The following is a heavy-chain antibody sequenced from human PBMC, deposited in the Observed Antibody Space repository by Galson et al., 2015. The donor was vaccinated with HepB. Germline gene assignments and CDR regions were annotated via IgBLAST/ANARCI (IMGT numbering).Heavy chain of an antibody. CDR3: ARNFGVVTHGPSGGGCYYYMDV. V-gene: IGHV3-11*01. Sequence: SLRLSCAASGFTFSDYYMSWIRQAPGKGLEWVSYISSSGSTIYYADSVKGRFTISRDNAKNSLYLQMNSLRAEDTAVYYCARNFGVVTHGPSGGGCYYYMDVWGKGTTVTVSS. CDR1: GFTFSDYY. CDR2: ISSSGSTI. J-gene: IGHJ6*03. D-gene: IGHD3-3*01.